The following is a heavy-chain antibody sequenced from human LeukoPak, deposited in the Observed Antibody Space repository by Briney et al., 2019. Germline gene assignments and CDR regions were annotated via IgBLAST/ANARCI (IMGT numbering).Heavy chain of an antibody. Sequence: SSETLPLTCTVSGGSISSYYWSWIQQPPGKGLEWIGYIYYSGSTNHNPSLKSRVTISVDTSKNQFSLKLSSVTAADTAVYYCARVHGGRDGYFDYWGQGTLVTVSS. CDR2: IYYSGST. CDR3: ARVHGGRDGYFDY. CDR1: GGSISSYY. V-gene: IGHV4-59*01. D-gene: IGHD5-24*01. J-gene: IGHJ4*02.